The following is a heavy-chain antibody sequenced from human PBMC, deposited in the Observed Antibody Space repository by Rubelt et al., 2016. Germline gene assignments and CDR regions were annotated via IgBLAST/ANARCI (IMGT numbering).Heavy chain of an antibody. J-gene: IGHJ6*02. CDR3: AADLVDTAMVTLTDYYYYGMDG. CDR1: GFTFTSSA. Sequence: QMQLVQSGPEVKKPGTSVKVSCKASGFTFTSSAMQWVRQARGQRLEWIGWIVVGSGNTNYAQKFQERVTVTRGRSTSMAYMELSSLRSEDTSVYYCAADLVDTAMVTLTDYYYYGMDGWGQGTTVTVSS. V-gene: IGHV1-58*02. CDR2: IVVGSGNT. D-gene: IGHD5-18*01.